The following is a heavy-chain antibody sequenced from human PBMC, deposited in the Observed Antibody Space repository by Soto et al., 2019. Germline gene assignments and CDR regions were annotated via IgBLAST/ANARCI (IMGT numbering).Heavy chain of an antibody. CDR1: GFTFSSYG. J-gene: IGHJ6*02. V-gene: IGHV3-33*01. D-gene: IGHD3-22*01. Sequence: GGSLRLSCAASGFTFSSYGMHWVRQAPGKGLEWVAVIWYDGSNKYYADSVKGRFTISRDNSKNTLYLQMNSLRAEDTAVYYCAREGYYYDSSGYGALTYYYGMDVWGQGTTVTVSS. CDR3: AREGYYYDSSGYGALTYYYGMDV. CDR2: IWYDGSNK.